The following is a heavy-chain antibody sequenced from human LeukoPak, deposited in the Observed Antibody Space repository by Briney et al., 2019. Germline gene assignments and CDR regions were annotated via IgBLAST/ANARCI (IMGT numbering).Heavy chain of an antibody. V-gene: IGHV3-23*01. D-gene: IGHD1-26*01. Sequence: GGSLRLSCAASRFTLNRYSMCWVRQPAGTGLQPCSSISASGGGTHYASSVRGRFSISRDNSKDTVFLQMNGLRAEDTAIYYCAKWDENFYYMDVWGQGTTVTVSS. CDR1: RFTLNRYS. CDR3: AKWDENFYYMDV. J-gene: IGHJ6*03. CDR2: ISASGGGT.